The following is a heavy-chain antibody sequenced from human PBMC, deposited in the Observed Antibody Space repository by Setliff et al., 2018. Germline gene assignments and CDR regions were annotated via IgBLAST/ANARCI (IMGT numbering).Heavy chain of an antibody. CDR1: GYTFTSYG. V-gene: IGHV1-2*02. J-gene: IGHJ4*02. CDR3: ARGPFLEWLLYFDY. Sequence: ASVKVSCKASGYTFTSYGISWVRQAPGQGLEWMGWINPNSGGTNYAQKFQGRVTMTRDTSISTAYMELSRLRSDDTAVYYCARGPFLEWLLYFDYWGQGTLVTVSS. CDR2: INPNSGGT. D-gene: IGHD3-3*01.